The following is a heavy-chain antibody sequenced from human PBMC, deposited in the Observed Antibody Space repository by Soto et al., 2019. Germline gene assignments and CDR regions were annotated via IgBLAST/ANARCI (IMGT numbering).Heavy chain of an antibody. V-gene: IGHV3-21*06. D-gene: IGHD2-21*01. Sequence: EVQLVESGGGLVKAGGSLRLFCTASGFTFRNYNMNWVRQAPGKGLEWVSSISTGGAYIFYADSVKGRFTISRDNAQNSLFLQIDGPRAEDTAVYYCARDIASPGGDYFDSWGQGTLVTVSS. CDR1: GFTFRNYN. J-gene: IGHJ4*02. CDR2: ISTGGAYI. CDR3: ARDIASPGGDYFDS.